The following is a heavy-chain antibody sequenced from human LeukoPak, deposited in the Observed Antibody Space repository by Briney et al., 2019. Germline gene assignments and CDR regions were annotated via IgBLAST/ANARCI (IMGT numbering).Heavy chain of an antibody. CDR1: GYTFTGYY. V-gene: IGHV1-2*06. CDR3: AKTMVRGEKDY. CDR2: INPNSGGT. Sequence: ASVKVSCKASGYTFTGYYMHWVRQAPGQGLEWMGRINPNSGGTNYAQKFQGRVTMSRDTSISTAYMELSRLRSDDTAVYYCAKTMVRGEKDYWGQGTLVTVSS. D-gene: IGHD3-10*01. J-gene: IGHJ4*02.